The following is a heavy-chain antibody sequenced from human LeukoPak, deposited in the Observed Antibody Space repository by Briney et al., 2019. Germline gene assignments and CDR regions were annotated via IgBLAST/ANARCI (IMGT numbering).Heavy chain of an antibody. V-gene: IGHV1-18*01. J-gene: IGHJ4*02. CDR3: AREPAAARSDY. CDR2: ISGYNGKT. Sequence: ASVKVSCKASGYIFTSYGISWVRQAPGQGLEWMGWISGYNGKTSYAQELRGRVTMTTDTSTDTAYMELRSLTSDDTAVYYCAREPAAARSDYWGQGTLVTVSS. CDR1: GYIFTSYG. D-gene: IGHD6-13*01.